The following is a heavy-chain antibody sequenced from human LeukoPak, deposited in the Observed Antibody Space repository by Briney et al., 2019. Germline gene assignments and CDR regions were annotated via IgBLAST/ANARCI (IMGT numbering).Heavy chain of an antibody. V-gene: IGHV3-21*01. J-gene: IGHJ5*02. CDR2: ISSSSSYI. CDR1: GFTFSSYS. D-gene: IGHD6-19*01. Sequence: PGGSLRLSCAASGFTFSSYSMNWVRQAPGKGLEWVSSISSSSSYIYYADSVKGRFTISRDNAKNSLYLQMDSLRAEDTAVYYCASTSIAVAGTGWFDPWGQGTLVTVSS. CDR3: ASTSIAVAGTGWFDP.